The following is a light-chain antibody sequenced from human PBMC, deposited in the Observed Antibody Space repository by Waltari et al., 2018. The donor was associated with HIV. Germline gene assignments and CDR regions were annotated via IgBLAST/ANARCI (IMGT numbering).Light chain of an antibody. CDR3: QSAATSGTSVV. CDR1: ELANQY. V-gene: IGLV3-25*03. CDR2: RDS. J-gene: IGLJ2*01. Sequence: SSDLTQAPSVSVSPGQTASISCSGNELANQYVHWYQEKAGQAPVLVIFRDSERPLGIPERISGSRSGILATLTISGVLAEDEADYYCQSAATSGTSVVFGGGTKLTVL.